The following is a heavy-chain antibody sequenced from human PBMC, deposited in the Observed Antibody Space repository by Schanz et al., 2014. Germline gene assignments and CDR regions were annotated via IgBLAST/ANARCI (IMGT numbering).Heavy chain of an antibody. V-gene: IGHV3-23*04. CDR1: GFTFSDYA. CDR3: ARPRFDYGEVDY. Sequence: EVQLVESGGGLVQPGRSLRLSCTASGFTFSDYAMSWFRQAPGKGLEWVSSISHSGGSKYYADSVRGRFTISRDRFQNTLYLRMSSLRAEDTAVYYCARPRFDYGEVDYWGQGTLVTVSS. CDR2: ISHSGGSK. D-gene: IGHD4-17*01. J-gene: IGHJ4*02.